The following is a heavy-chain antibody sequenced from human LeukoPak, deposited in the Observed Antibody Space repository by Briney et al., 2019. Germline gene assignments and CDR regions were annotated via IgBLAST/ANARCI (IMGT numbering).Heavy chain of an antibody. V-gene: IGHV3-7*04. D-gene: IGHD5-18*01. CDR3: TRGSYIYGYFQD. CDR2: IKQDGSEK. Sequence: PGGSLRLSCAASGFTFSSYWMSWVRQAPGKGLEWVANIKQDGSEKYYVDSVKGRFTISRDIAKTSLYLQMNSLRAEDTAVYYCTRGSYIYGYFQDWGQSTLVTVSS. J-gene: IGHJ1*01. CDR1: GFTFSSYW.